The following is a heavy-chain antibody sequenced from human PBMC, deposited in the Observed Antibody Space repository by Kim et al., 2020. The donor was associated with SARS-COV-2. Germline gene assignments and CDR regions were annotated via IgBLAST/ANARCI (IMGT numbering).Heavy chain of an antibody. D-gene: IGHD3-3*01. J-gene: IGHJ4*02. V-gene: IGHV3-7*04. CDR3: ARAVDGDSFLFFDY. Sequence: YGESLKGRFTSARDNAKNSLYLQMNSLRGEDTAVYYCARAVDGDSFLFFDYWGQGILVTVSS.